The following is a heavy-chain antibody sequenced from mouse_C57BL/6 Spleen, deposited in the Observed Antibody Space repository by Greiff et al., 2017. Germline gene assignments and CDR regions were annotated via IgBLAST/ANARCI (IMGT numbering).Heavy chain of an antibody. J-gene: IGHJ1*03. CDR1: GYTFTSYW. CDR3: ARSYGSSWGYSDV. CDR2: IDPSDSYT. V-gene: IGHV1-69*01. Sequence: QVQLQQPGAELVMPGASVKLSCKASGYTFTSYWMHWVKQRPGQGLEWIGEIDPSDSYTNYNQKFKGKSTLTVDKSSSTAYMQLSSLTSEDSAVYYCARSYGSSWGYSDVWGTGTTVTVSS. D-gene: IGHD1-1*01.